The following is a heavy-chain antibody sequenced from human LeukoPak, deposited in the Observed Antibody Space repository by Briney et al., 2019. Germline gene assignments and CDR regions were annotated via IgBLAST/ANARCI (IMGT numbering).Heavy chain of an antibody. CDR1: GFTFSRYA. D-gene: IGHD6-13*01. CDR2: ISSSGGNT. Sequence: GGSLRLSCAASGFTFSRYAMSWVRQAPGKGLEWVSAISSSGGNTYYADSVKGRFTISRDNSKNTLYLQMNSLRAEDTAVYYCAKTPVAAAKYNWFDPWGQGTLVTVSS. CDR3: AKTPVAAAKYNWFDP. J-gene: IGHJ5*02. V-gene: IGHV3-23*01.